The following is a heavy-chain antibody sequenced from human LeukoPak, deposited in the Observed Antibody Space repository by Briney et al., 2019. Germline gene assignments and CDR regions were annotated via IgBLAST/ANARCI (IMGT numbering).Heavy chain of an antibody. CDR1: GFTFSSYG. D-gene: IGHD5-18*01. Sequence: GGSLRLSCAASGFTFSSYGMHWVRQAPGKGLEWVAVISYDGSNKYYADSVKGRFTISRDNSKNTLYLQMNSLRAEDTAVYYCAKASGYSYVYSYYDRAPNFDYWGQGTLVTVSS. CDR3: AKASGYSYVYSYYDRAPNFDY. CDR2: ISYDGSNK. J-gene: IGHJ4*02. V-gene: IGHV3-30*18.